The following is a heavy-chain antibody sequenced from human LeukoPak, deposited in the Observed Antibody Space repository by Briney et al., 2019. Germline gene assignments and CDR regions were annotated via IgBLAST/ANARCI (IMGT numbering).Heavy chain of an antibody. CDR3: AVYCSSTSCYHFDY. D-gene: IGHD2-2*01. V-gene: IGHV1-69*01. CDR2: IIPIFGTA. J-gene: IGHJ4*02. Sequence: SVKVSCKASGGTFSSYAISWVRQAPGQGLEWMGGIIPIFGTANYAQKFQGRVTITADEPTSTAYMELSSLRSEDTAVYYCAVYCSSTSCYHFDYWGQGTLVTVSS. CDR1: GGTFSSYA.